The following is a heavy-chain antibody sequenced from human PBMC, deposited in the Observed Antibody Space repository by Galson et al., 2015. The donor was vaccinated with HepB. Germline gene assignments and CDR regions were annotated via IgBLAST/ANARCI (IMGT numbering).Heavy chain of an antibody. CDR1: GFTFSSYW. CDR3: ARLRVSGDYYYYGMDV. Sequence: SLRLSCAASGFTFSSYWMHWVRQAPGKGLVWVSRINNDGSSTSYADSVKGRFTISRDNAKNTLYLQMNSLRAEDTAVYYCARLRVSGDYYYYGMDVWGQGTTVTVSS. D-gene: IGHD3-3*01. CDR2: INNDGSST. V-gene: IGHV3-74*01. J-gene: IGHJ6*02.